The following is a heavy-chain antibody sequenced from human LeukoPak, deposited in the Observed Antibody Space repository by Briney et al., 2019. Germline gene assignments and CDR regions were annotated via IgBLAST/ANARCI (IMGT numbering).Heavy chain of an antibody. CDR3: ARLTSIFGVVNREHYYYYMDV. V-gene: IGHV3-11*06. Sequence: GRFTISRDNAKNSLYLHMNSLRAEDTAVYYCARLTSIFGVVNREHYYYYMDVWGKGTTVTVSS. D-gene: IGHD3-3*01. J-gene: IGHJ6*03.